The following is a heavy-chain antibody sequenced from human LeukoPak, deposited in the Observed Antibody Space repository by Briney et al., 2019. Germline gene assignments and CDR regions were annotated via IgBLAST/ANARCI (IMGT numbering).Heavy chain of an antibody. CDR3: AKDGTYDLIHY. D-gene: IGHD3-16*01. CDR2: ISGSGGST. J-gene: IGHJ4*02. CDR1: AFTFSNYA. V-gene: IGHV3-23*01. Sequence: GGSLRLSCAASAFTFSNYAMSWVRQAPGKGLEWVSAISGSGGSTYYADSVKGRFTISRDNSKNTLYLQMNSLRAEDTAVYYYAKDGTYDLIHYWGQGTLVTVSS.